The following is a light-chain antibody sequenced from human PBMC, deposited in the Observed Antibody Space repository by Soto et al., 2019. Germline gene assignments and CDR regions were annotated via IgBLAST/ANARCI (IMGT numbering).Light chain of an antibody. CDR2: GAY. J-gene: IGKJ1*01. CDR3: QQSFGAPQT. CDR1: QSISTY. Sequence: DIQMTQSPSSLSASLGDRVTVTCRASQSISTYLNWFQQRPGKAPTLLIYGAYTLQDGVPSRFSGSGSETEFTLTISSLQPEDFATFCCQQSFGAPQTFGQWTRVDIK. V-gene: IGKV1-39*01.